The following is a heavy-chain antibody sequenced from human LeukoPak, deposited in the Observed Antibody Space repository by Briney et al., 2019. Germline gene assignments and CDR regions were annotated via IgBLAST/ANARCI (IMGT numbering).Heavy chain of an antibody. CDR3: ARHVPYSGSYYFDY. CDR1: GYSFTRNW. J-gene: IGHJ4*02. D-gene: IGHD1-26*01. CDR2: IYPSDSDT. V-gene: IGHV5-51*01. Sequence: GESLKISCKGSGYSFTRNWIGWVRQMPGKGLEWMGIIYPSDSDTRYSPSFQGQVTISADKSISTACLQWSSLKASDTAMYYCARHVPYSGSYYFDYWGQGTLVTVSS.